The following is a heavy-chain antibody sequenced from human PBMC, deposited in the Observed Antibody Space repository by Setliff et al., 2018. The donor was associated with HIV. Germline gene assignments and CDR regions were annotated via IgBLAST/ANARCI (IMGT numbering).Heavy chain of an antibody. CDR2: INHSGGT. D-gene: IGHD5-18*01. CDR3: ARGGYSYGFGRHRAYFQY. Sequence: SETLSLTCAVYGGSFSAYYWSWIRQTPGKGLEWIGEINHSGGTNYNPSLKSRVTMSVDTSKNQFSLKLSSVTAADTAVFYCARGGYSYGFGRHRAYFQYWGQGILVTVSS. J-gene: IGHJ1*01. CDR1: GGSFSAYY. V-gene: IGHV4-34*01.